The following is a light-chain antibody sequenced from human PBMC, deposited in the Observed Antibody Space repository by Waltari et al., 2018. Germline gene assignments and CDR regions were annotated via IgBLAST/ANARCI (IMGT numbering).Light chain of an antibody. J-gene: IGKJ1*01. V-gene: IGKV6-21*02. CDR1: QSIGSS. CDR3: QQSSSFPQT. CDR2: YAS. Sequence: DIVLTQSPAFRSVTLQEKVTITCQASQSIGSSLHWYQQKPDQSPKLLIKYASQSISGVPSRFSGSGSGTDFTLTINSLEAEDAATYYCQQSSSFPQTFGQGTKVEIK.